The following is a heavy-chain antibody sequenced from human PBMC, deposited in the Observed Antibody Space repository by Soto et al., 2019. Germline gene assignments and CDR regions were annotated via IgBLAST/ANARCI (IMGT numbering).Heavy chain of an antibody. CDR3: ARYSSGYYYN. CDR1: GGSISSYY. Sequence: QVQLQESGPGLVKPSETLSLTCTVSGGSISSYYWSWIRQPPGKGLEWIGYIYYSGSTNYNPSLKSRVTISVDTSKNQFSLKLSSVTAADTAVYYCARYSSGYYYNWGQGTLVTVSS. V-gene: IGHV4-59*01. D-gene: IGHD3-22*01. CDR2: IYYSGST. J-gene: IGHJ4*02.